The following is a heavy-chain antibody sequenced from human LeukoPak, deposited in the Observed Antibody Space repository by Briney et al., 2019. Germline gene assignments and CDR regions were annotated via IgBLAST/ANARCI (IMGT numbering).Heavy chain of an antibody. Sequence: GGSLRLSCAASGFTFSNAWMSWVRQAPGKGLEWVGRIRSRTDGGTTDYAAPVKGRFTISRDDSENTLYLQMNSLRTEDTAVYYCTTDRYFDTLTDYPVDYWGQGTLVTVSS. CDR3: TTDRYFDTLTDYPVDY. V-gene: IGHV3-15*01. CDR1: GFTFSNAW. J-gene: IGHJ4*02. CDR2: IRSRTDGGTT. D-gene: IGHD3-9*01.